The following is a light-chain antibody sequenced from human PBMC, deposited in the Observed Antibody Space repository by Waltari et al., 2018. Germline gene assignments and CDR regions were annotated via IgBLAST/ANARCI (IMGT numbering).Light chain of an antibody. J-gene: IGKJ1*01. CDR3: QQHNDWPRT. CDR2: GAF. Sequence: EIVMTQSPATLSVSPGERATLPCRASQSISSSLAWYQQIPGQAPRLLIYGAFTRATGIPARFSGSGSDTEFTLTISSMQSEDFAIYYCQQHNDWPRTFGQGTKVEI. CDR1: QSISSS. V-gene: IGKV3-15*01.